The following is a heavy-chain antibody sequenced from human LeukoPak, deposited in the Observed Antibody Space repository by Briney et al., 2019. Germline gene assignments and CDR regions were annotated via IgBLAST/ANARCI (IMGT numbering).Heavy chain of an antibody. CDR2: IYYSGST. CDR3: AREDDSSGYPDY. Sequence: PSQTLSLTCTVSGGSISSGGYYWSWIRQHPGKGLEWIGYIYYSGSTYYNPSLKSRVTISVGTSKNQFSPKLSSVTAADTAVYYCAREDDSSGYPDYWGQGTLVTVSS. CDR1: GGSISSGGYY. J-gene: IGHJ4*02. V-gene: IGHV4-31*03. D-gene: IGHD3-22*01.